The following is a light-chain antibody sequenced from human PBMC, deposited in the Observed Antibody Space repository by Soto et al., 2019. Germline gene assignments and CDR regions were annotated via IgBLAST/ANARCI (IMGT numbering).Light chain of an antibody. CDR1: QSISSW. V-gene: IGKV1-39*01. J-gene: IGKJ4*01. CDR2: AAS. Sequence: DIQMTQSPSSLSGSVGDRVTITCRASQSISSWLAWYQQKPGKAPNLLIYAASTLQSGVPSRFSGSGSGTDFTLTISSLQPEDFATYFCQHGYSNSLAFGGGTKVDI. CDR3: QHGYSNSLA.